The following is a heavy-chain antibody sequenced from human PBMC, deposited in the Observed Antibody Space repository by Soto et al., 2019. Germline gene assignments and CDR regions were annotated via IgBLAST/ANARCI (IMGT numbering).Heavy chain of an antibody. CDR3: AREGTIRTDAFDL. D-gene: IGHD2-2*02. CDR1: GYTFTNYG. V-gene: IGHV1-18*01. J-gene: IGHJ3*01. Sequence: GASVKVSCKASGYTFTNYGISWVQQAPGQGLEWMGWISADTGNTNYAQKLQDRVTLTTDTSTTTAFMELRSLTSDDTALYFCAREGTIRTDAFDLWGQGTMVTVSS. CDR2: ISADTGNT.